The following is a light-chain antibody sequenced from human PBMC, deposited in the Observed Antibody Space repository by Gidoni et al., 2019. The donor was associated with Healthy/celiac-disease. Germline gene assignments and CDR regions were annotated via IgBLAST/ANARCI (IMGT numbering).Light chain of an antibody. CDR3: QQYNNWPIT. V-gene: IGKV3-15*01. CDR1: QSVSSN. CDR2: GAS. J-gene: IGKJ5*01. Sequence: EIVMTQSTATLSVSQGERATLSCRASQSVSSNVAWYQQKPGQAPRLLIYGASTRATGIPARCSGSGSGTEFTLTISSLQSEDFAVYYWQQYNNWPITFGQGTRLEIK.